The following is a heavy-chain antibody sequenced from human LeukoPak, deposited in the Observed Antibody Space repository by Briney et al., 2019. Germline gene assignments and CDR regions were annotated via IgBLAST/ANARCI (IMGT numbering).Heavy chain of an antibody. Sequence: SETLSLTCTVSGGSINSHYWSWIRQPPGKGLECIGYIYYSGSTKYNPSLNSRATISLDTSKNQFFLKLTSVTAADTAVYYCARKAHTPGTYYFDYWGQGTLVTVSS. CDR1: GGSINSHY. V-gene: IGHV4-59*11. J-gene: IGHJ4*02. CDR3: ARKAHTPGTYYFDY. CDR2: IYYSGST. D-gene: IGHD1-26*01.